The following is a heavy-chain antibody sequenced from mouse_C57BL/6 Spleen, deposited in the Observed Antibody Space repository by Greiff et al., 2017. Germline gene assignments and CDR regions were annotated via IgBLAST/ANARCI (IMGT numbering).Heavy chain of an antibody. CDR1: GYTFTSYW. CDR2: IDPSDSYT. CDR3: ARAYGSSRWYFDV. Sequence: VQLQQPGAELVRPGTSVKLSCKASGYTFTSYWMHWVKQRPGQGLEWIGVIDPSDSYTNYNQKFKGKATLTVDTSSSTAYMQLSSLTSEDSAVYYCARAYGSSRWYFDVWGTGTTVTVSS. J-gene: IGHJ1*03. D-gene: IGHD1-1*01. V-gene: IGHV1-59*01.